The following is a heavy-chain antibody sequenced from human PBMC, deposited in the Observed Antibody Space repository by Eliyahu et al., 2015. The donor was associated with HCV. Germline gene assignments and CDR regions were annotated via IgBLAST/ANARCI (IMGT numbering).Heavy chain of an antibody. V-gene: IGHV1-2*02. D-gene: IGHD6-19*01. J-gene: IGHJ6*02. CDR2: NPNSGGT. Sequence: NPNSGGTNYAQKFQGRVTMTRDTSISTAYMELSRLRSDDTAVYYCARVSSGKLPRNYYYYGMDVWGQGTTVTVSS. CDR3: ARVSSGKLPRNYYYYGMDV.